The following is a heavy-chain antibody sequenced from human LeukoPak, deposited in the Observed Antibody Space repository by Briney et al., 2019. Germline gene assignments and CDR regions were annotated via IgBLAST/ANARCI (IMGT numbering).Heavy chain of an antibody. CDR2: IYSSGST. V-gene: IGHV4-39*01. D-gene: IGHD4-11*01. Sequence: SETLSLTCTVSGGSISSHNYYWGWIRQPPGKGLEWIGSIYSSGSTYYNPSLKSRVTISVGTSKNQFSLKLNSVTAADTAVYYCARGDYSDYVANWFEPWGQGTLVTVSS. CDR3: ARGDYSDYVANWFEP. CDR1: GGSISSHNYY. J-gene: IGHJ5*02.